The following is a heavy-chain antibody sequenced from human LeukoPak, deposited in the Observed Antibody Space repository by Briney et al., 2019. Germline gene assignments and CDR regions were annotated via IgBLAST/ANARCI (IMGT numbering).Heavy chain of an antibody. J-gene: IGHJ4*02. D-gene: IGHD1-1*01. CDR2: IYYSGTT. V-gene: IGHV4-39*07. CDR3: ARLLIATTGPPYFDY. Sequence: KPSETLSLTCTVSGGSISSSSYYWGWIRQPPGKGLEWIGSIYYSGTTYYSPSLKSRVTISVDTSKNQFSLKLSSVTAADTAMYYCARLLIATTGPPYFDYWGQGTLVSVSS. CDR1: GGSISSSSYY.